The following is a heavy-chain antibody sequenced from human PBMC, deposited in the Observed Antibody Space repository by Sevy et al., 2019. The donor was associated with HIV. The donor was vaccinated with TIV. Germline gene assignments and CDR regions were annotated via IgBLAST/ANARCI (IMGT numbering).Heavy chain of an antibody. V-gene: IGHV3-23*01. J-gene: IGHJ4*02. D-gene: IGHD6-19*01. Sequence: GGSLRLSCAASGFRFSSIAMSWVRHVPGEGLEWVSAIGSGGESSYYADSVKGRFTISRDNSKNMVYLQMTSLRAEDAAVYYCAKGSSGWPYYFDYWGQGILVTVSS. CDR3: AKGSSGWPYYFDY. CDR1: GFRFSSIA. CDR2: IGSGGESS.